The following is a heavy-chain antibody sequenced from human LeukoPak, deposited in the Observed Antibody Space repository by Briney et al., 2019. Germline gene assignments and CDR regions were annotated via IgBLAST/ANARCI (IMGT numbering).Heavy chain of an antibody. CDR2: IYYSGST. V-gene: IGHV4-31*03. J-gene: IGHJ4*02. Sequence: SQTLSLTCTVSGGSISSGGYYWIWLRQHPGRGLEGIGYIYYSGSTYYNPSLKSRVTISINTSNNQFSLKLSSVTAADTAVDYCARVTQNYVSSTSGYVPTFDFWGQGTLVTVSS. CDR1: GGSISSGGYY. D-gene: IGHD2-2*01. CDR3: ARVTQNYVSSTSGYVPTFDF.